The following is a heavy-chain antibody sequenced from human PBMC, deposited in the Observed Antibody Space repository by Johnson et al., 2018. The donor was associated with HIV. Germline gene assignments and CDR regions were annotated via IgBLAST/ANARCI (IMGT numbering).Heavy chain of an antibody. CDR1: GFSFSNYP. CDR3: ARSKDCSGGSCPDAFDI. Sequence: VQLVESGGGVVQPGRSLRLSCAASGFSFSNYPMHWVRQAPGKGLEWMAFISYDGSNKYYVDSVKGRFTISRDKSKNTLYLQMNSLRAEDTAVYYCARSKDCSGGSCPDAFDIWGQGTMVTVSS. CDR2: ISYDGSNK. J-gene: IGHJ3*02. V-gene: IGHV3-30*04. D-gene: IGHD2-15*01.